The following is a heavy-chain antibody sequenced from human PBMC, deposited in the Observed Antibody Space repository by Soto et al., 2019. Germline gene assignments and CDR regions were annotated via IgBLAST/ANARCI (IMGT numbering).Heavy chain of an antibody. CDR1: GGSISSHY. J-gene: IGHJ5*02. D-gene: IGHD4-17*01. CDR2: IYYSGST. V-gene: IGHV4-59*11. CDR3: ARDLGSTVSGNWFDP. Sequence: PSETLSLTCTVSGGSISSHYWSWIRQPPGKGLEWIGYIYYSGSTNYNPSLKSRLTISVATSKNQFSLNLRSVTAADTAVYYCARDLGSTVSGNWFDPWGQGTLVT.